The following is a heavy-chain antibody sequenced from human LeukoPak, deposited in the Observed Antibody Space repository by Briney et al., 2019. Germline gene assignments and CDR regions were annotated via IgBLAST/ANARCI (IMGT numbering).Heavy chain of an antibody. J-gene: IGHJ1*01. Sequence: SGTLSLTCAVSGGSISSSNWRSWVRQPPGKGLEWIGEIYHSGSTNYNPSLKSRVTISVDKSKNQFSLRLNSVTAADTAVYYCARGDGGIRRDLEHWGQGTLVTVSS. CDR3: ARGDGGIRRDLEH. D-gene: IGHD4-23*01. CDR1: GGSISSSNW. V-gene: IGHV4-4*02. CDR2: IYHSGST.